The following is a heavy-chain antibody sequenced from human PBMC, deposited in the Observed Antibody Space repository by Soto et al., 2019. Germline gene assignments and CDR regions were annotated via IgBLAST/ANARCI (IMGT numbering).Heavy chain of an antibody. Sequence: SVKVSCKASGGTFSSYAISWVRQAPGQGPEWMGGIIPICGTANYAQKFQGRVTITTDESISTAYMELSRLRSEDTAVYYCAREAPITGTTSPYYGMDVWGQGTTVTVSS. CDR1: GGTFSSYA. J-gene: IGHJ6*02. CDR3: AREAPITGTTSPYYGMDV. D-gene: IGHD1-7*01. V-gene: IGHV1-69*05. CDR2: IIPICGTA.